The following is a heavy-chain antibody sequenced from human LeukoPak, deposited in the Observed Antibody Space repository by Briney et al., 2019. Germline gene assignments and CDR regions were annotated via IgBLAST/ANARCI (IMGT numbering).Heavy chain of an antibody. CDR2: IYYSGTT. CDR3: ARDHWNQSGLYYFDY. J-gene: IGHJ4*01. Sequence: PSQTLSLTCTVSGGSISSDNYYWSWIRQLPGKGLEWIGYIYYSGTTYYNPSLKSRVTISVDTSKNQFSLKLNSVTAADTAVYYCARDHWNQSGLYYFDYWGQEPWSPSPQ. V-gene: IGHV4-31*03. CDR1: GGSISSDNYY. D-gene: IGHD1-1*01.